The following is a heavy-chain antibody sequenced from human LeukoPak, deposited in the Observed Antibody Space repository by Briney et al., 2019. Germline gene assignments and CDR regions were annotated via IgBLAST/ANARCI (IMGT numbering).Heavy chain of an antibody. CDR3: ARDLSRSSWYGYWFDP. J-gene: IGHJ5*02. CDR1: GGSISSYY. CDR2: IYYSGST. D-gene: IGHD6-13*01. V-gene: IGHV4-39*07. Sequence: SETLSLTCTVSGGSISSYYWGWIRQPPGKGLEWIGSIYYSGSTYYNPSLKSRVTISVDTSKNQFSLKLSSVTAADTAVYYCARDLSRSSWYGYWFDPWGQGTLVTVS.